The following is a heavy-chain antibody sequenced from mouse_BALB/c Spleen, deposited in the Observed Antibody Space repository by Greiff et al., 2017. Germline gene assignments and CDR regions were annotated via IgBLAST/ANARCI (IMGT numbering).Heavy chain of an antibody. D-gene: IGHD1-2*01. CDR3: ARVITTAYWYFDV. CDR1: GYSITSGYY. J-gene: IGHJ1*01. CDR2: ISYDGSN. V-gene: IGHV3-6*02. Sequence: DVQLQESGPGLVKPSQSLSLTCSVTGYSITSGYYWNWIRQFPGNKLEWMGYISYDGSNNYNPSLKNRISITRDTSKNQFFLKLNSVTTEDTATYYCARVITTAYWYFDVWGAGTTVTVSS.